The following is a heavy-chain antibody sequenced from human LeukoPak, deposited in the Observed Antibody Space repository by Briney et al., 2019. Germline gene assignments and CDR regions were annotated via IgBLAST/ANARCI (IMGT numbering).Heavy chain of an antibody. CDR1: GGSISSGGYY. V-gene: IGHV4-31*03. J-gene: IGHJ3*02. CDR2: IYYSGST. D-gene: IGHD1-26*01. CDR3: ARAAGASDAFDI. Sequence: SETLSLTCTVSGGSISSGGYYWSWIRQHPGKGLEWIGYIYYSGSTYYNPSLKSRVTISVDTSKNQFSLKLSSVTAADTAVYYRARAAGASDAFDIWGQGTMVTVSS.